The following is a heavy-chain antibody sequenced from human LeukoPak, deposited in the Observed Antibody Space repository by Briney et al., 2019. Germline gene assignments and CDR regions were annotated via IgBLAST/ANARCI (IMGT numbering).Heavy chain of an antibody. V-gene: IGHV1-2*02. CDR1: GYTFTGYY. J-gene: IGHJ4*02. D-gene: IGHD3-10*02. CDR3: ARGVFGESLES. Sequence: GASVKVSCKASGYTFTGYYMHWVRQAPGQGLEWMGWINPNSGGTNYAQKFQGRVTVTSDPAISAAYMELRRLRSDDTAVYYCARGVFGESLESWGQGTLVTVSS. CDR2: INPNSGGT.